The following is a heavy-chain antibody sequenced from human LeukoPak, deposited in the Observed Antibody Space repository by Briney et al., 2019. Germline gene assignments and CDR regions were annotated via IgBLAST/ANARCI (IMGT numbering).Heavy chain of an antibody. D-gene: IGHD3-10*01. V-gene: IGHV4-34*01. CDR1: GGSFSGYY. CDR3: ARVGRLMVRDPRGAFDI. J-gene: IGHJ3*02. Sequence: SETLSLTCAVYGGSFSGYYWSWIRQPPGKGLEWIGEINHSGSTNYNPSLKSRVTISVDTSKNQFSLKLSSVTAAGTAVYYCARVGRLMVRDPRGAFDIWGQGTMVTVSS. CDR2: INHSGST.